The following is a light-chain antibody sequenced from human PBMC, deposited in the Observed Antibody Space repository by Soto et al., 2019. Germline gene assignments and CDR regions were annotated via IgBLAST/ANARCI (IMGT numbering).Light chain of an antibody. CDR1: GSDVGAYNY. CDR3: SSYTSSSTPVV. J-gene: IGLJ2*01. V-gene: IGLV2-14*01. Sequence: HSALTQPASVSGSPGQSITISCTGSGSDVGAYNYVSWYQQHPGKAPKLLIFEVTTRPSGVSDRFSGSKSGNTASLTISSLQAEDEADYYCSSYTSSSTPVVFGGGTTLTVL. CDR2: EVT.